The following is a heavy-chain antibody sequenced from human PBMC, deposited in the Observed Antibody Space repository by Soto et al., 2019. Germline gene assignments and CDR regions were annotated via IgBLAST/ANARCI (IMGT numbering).Heavy chain of an antibody. CDR2: MNPNSGNT. CDR3: ARGAAYNWNDEPYYYGMDV. CDR1: GYTFTSYD. J-gene: IGHJ6*02. Sequence: ASVKVSCKASGYTFTSYDINWVRQATGQGLEWMGWMNPNSGNTGYAQKFQGRVTMTRNTSISTAYMELSSLRSEDTAVYYCARGAAYNWNDEPYYYGMDVWGRGTTVTVSS. V-gene: IGHV1-8*01. D-gene: IGHD1-1*01.